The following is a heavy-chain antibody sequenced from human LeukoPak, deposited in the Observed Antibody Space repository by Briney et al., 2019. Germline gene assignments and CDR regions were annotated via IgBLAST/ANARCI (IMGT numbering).Heavy chain of an antibody. V-gene: IGHV5-51*01. Sequence: GASLQISCKGSGYSFTSYWIVWVRQMPGKGLEWMGIIYPGASDTRYSPSFQGQVTISADKSIRTAYVQWRSLKASDTAMYYCARLLCSSTSCPDYCYFDYWGQGTLVTVSS. CDR2: IYPGASDT. CDR3: ARLLCSSTSCPDYCYFDY. J-gene: IGHJ4*02. CDR1: GYSFTSYW. D-gene: IGHD2-2*01.